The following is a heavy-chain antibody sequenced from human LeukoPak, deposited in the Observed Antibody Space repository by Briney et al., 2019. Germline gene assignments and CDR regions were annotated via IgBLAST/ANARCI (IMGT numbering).Heavy chain of an antibody. J-gene: IGHJ6*03. D-gene: IGHD4-17*01. CDR3: ARGDYGDGGWLFDYYYYMDV. V-gene: IGHV4-34*01. CDR1: GGSFSGYY. Sequence: PSETLTLTCAVYGGSFSGYYWSWIRQPPGKGLEWIGEINHSGSTNYNPSLKSRVTISVDTSKNQFSLKLSSVTAADTAVYYCARGDYGDGGWLFDYYYYMDVWGKGTTVTVSS. CDR2: INHSGST.